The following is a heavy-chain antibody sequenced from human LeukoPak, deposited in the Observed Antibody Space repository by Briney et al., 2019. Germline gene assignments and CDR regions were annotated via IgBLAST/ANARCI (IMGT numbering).Heavy chain of an antibody. CDR1: GGTFSSYA. V-gene: IGHV1-69*04. D-gene: IGHD5-18*01. J-gene: IGHJ4*02. CDR3: ARGTPGYSYGYSD. CDR2: IIPILGIA. Sequence: SVKVSCKASGGTFSSYAISWVRQAPRQGLEWMGRIIPILGIANYAQKFQGRVTITADKSTSTAYMELSSLRSEDTAVYYCARGTPGYSYGYSDWGQGTLVTVSS.